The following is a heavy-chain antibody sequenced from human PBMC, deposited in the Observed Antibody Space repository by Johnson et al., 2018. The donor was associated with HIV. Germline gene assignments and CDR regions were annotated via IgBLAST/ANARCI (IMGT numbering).Heavy chain of an antibody. J-gene: IGHJ3*02. D-gene: IGHD6-13*01. V-gene: IGHV3-66*01. Sequence: VQLVESGGGLVQPGGSLRLSCAASGFTVSSNYMSCVRQAPGKGLEWVSVIYSGGSTGYADSVEGRFTISRVNAKNSLYLQMNSLRAEDTAVYYCASPATQQLVPVDAFDIWGQGTMVTVSS. CDR2: IYSGGST. CDR1: GFTVSSNY. CDR3: ASPATQQLVPVDAFDI.